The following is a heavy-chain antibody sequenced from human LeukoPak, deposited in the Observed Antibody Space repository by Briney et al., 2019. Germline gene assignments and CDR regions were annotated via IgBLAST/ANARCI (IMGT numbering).Heavy chain of an antibody. CDR2: ISNSGDRT. Sequence: GGSLRLSCAASGFTFRNSASSWIRQAPGKGLEWVSTISNSGDRTLYADSVKGRFTISRDNAKNSLYLQMNSLRAEDTAVYYCARGSYYFDYWGQGTLVTVSS. J-gene: IGHJ4*02. V-gene: IGHV3-11*04. CDR1: GFTFRNSA. CDR3: ARGSYYFDY.